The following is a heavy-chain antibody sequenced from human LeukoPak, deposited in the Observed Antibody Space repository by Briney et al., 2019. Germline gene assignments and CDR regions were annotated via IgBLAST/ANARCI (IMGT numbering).Heavy chain of an antibody. Sequence: ASVKVSCKASGYNFISYYMHWVRQAPGQGLEWMGIINPSGGSTSYAQKLQDRVTMTRDTSTSTVYMELSSLKSEGTAVYYCAREDVVLVDAVRYYYYGMDVWGQGTTVTVSS. CDR1: GYNFISYY. CDR3: AREDVVLVDAVRYYYYGMDV. D-gene: IGHD2-8*01. J-gene: IGHJ6*02. V-gene: IGHV1-46*01. CDR2: INPSGGST.